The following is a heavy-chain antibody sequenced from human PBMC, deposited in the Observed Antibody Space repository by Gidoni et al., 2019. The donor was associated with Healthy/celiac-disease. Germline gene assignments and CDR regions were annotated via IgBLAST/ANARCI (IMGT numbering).Heavy chain of an antibody. CDR2: ISGSGGST. V-gene: IGHV3-23*01. Sequence: EVQLLESGGGLVQPGGSLRLSCAASGFTFSSYALSWVRQAPGKGLEWVSAISGSGGSTYYADSVKGRLTISRDNSKNTLYLQMNSLRAEDTAVYYCAKDEYYDFWSGYSAYYYGMDVWGQGTTVTVSS. J-gene: IGHJ6*02. D-gene: IGHD3-3*01. CDR3: AKDEYYDFWSGYSAYYYGMDV. CDR1: GFTFSSYA.